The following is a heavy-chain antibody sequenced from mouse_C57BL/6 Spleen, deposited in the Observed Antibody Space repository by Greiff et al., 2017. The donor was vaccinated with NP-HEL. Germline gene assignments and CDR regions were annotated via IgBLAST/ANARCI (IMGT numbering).Heavy chain of an antibody. J-gene: IGHJ4*01. V-gene: IGHV1-52*01. Sequence: QVQLQQPGAELVRPGSSVKLSCKASGYTFTSYWMHWVKQRPIQGLEWIGNIDPSNSGTHYNQKFKDKATLTVDKSSSTAYMQLSSLTSEYSAVYDCAPASDYDYGYYAMDYWGQGTSVTVSS. CDR1: GYTFTSYW. D-gene: IGHD2-4*01. CDR2: IDPSNSGT. CDR3: APASDYDYGYYAMDY.